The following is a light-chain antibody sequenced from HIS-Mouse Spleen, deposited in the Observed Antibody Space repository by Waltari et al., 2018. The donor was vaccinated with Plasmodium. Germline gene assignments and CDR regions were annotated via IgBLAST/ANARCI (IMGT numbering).Light chain of an antibody. V-gene: IGLV2-8*01. Sequence: QSALTQPPSASGSPGQPVPISCTGTSSDVVGYNYVSWYQQHPGKAPKLMIYEVSKRPSGVPDRFSGSKSGNTASLTVSGLQAEDEADYYCSSYAGSNNLVFGGGTKLTVL. CDR1: SSDVVGYNY. J-gene: IGLJ2*01. CDR3: SSYAGSNNLV. CDR2: EVS.